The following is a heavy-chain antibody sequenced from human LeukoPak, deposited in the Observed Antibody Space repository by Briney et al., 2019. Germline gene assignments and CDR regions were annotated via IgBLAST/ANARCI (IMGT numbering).Heavy chain of an antibody. Sequence: GGSLRLSCAAPGFTFSSYAMSWVRQAPGKGLEWVSAISGSGGSTYYADSVKGRFTISRDNSKNTLYLQMNSLRAEDTAVYYCAKRGGLTYYDSNWFDPWGQGTLVTVSS. V-gene: IGHV3-23*01. CDR3: AKRGGLTYYDSNWFDP. J-gene: IGHJ5*02. CDR1: GFTFSSYA. CDR2: ISGSGGST. D-gene: IGHD3-3*01.